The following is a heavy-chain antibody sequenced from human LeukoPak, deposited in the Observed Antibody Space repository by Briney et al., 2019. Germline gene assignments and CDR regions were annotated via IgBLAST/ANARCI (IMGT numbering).Heavy chain of an antibody. V-gene: IGHV4-4*07. CDR2: INTSGNT. CDR1: GVSISSYY. J-gene: IGHJ5*02. CDR3: ARIYCDGGGCYWFDP. D-gene: IGHD2-15*01. Sequence: SETLSLTCTVSGVSISSYYWSWLRQAAGKGLEWIGRINTSGNTNYNPSLTSRVSLSVDTSKNQFSLKLSSVTAADTAVYYCARIYCDGGGCYWFDPWGQGTLVTVSS.